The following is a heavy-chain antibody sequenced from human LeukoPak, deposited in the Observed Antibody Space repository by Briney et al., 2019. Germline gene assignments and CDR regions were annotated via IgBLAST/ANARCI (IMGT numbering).Heavy chain of an antibody. CDR1: GFTFSGYV. J-gene: IGHJ4*02. CDR2: ISYDGSSK. D-gene: IGHD6-19*01. V-gene: IGHV3-30-3*01. Sequence: GGSLRLSCAAPGFTFSGYVMYWVRQAPGKGLEWVALISYDGSSKYYADSVKGRFTISRDNSQNTLYLQMSSLRAEDTAMNYCARKVGKYSGWYNYWGQGTLVTVSS. CDR3: ARKVGKYSGWYNY.